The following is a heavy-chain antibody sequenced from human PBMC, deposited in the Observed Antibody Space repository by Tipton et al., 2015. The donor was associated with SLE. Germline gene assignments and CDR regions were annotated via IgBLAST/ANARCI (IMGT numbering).Heavy chain of an antibody. CDR3: ARRWPRSHGDYYFDY. J-gene: IGHJ4*02. V-gene: IGHV4-34*01. CDR2: INPSGST. CDR1: GESFSGYY. D-gene: IGHD4-17*01. Sequence: TLSLTCAVYGESFSGYYGSWVRQPPGKGLEWIGEINPSGSTNYNPSLESRVTISMDTSKNQFSLRLRSVTAADTAVYYCARRWPRSHGDYYFDYWGQGTWVTVSS.